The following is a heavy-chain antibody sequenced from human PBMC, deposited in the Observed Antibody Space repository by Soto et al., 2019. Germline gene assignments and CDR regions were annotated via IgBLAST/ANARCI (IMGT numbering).Heavy chain of an antibody. J-gene: IGHJ5*02. CDR2: ISGDGGAT. Sequence: GVSLRLSCAASGFTFRSYAMNWVRQAPGKGLGWVSGISGDGGATMYADSVKGRFTISRDNSKNTVYLHMNSLKVEDTAVYYCAKDRGAIPPSTVTTQYNWFDPWGQGTLVTVSS. CDR1: GFTFRSYA. V-gene: IGHV3-23*01. CDR3: AKDRGAIPPSTVTTQYNWFDP. D-gene: IGHD4-17*01.